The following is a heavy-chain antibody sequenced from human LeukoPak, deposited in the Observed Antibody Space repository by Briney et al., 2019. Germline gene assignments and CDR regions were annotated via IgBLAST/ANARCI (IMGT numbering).Heavy chain of an antibody. CDR3: AKVMASGTSFFDY. Sequence: GGSLRLSCAASGFTFSSYGMSWVRQAPGKGLEWVSSIRVGGGSTYYADSVKGRFTISRDNSKNTLYLQMNSLRAEDTAVYYCAKVMASGTSFFDYWGQGTLVTVSS. D-gene: IGHD6-13*01. CDR2: IRVGGGST. CDR1: GFTFSSYG. V-gene: IGHV3-23*01. J-gene: IGHJ4*02.